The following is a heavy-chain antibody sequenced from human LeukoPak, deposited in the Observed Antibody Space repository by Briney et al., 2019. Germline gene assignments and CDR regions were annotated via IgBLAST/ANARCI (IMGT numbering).Heavy chain of an antibody. Sequence: GRPLRHPCSPSGFNFSSYRIQWVRQAPGKGLEWVAVIWYDGTNKYYADSVKGRFTIPRDSSENSLYLQMNRLRADDTAVYYCARDIGYDSVGYFRYWGQGTLVSVSS. D-gene: IGHD3-10*01. CDR3: ARDIGYDSVGYFRY. CDR1: GFNFSSYR. V-gene: IGHV3-33*01. CDR2: IWYDGTNK. J-gene: IGHJ4*02.